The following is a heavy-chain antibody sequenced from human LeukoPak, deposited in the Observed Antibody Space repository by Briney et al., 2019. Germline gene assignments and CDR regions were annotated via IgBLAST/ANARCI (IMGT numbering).Heavy chain of an antibody. Sequence: PGRSLRLSCAASGFTFSSFGMHWGRQAPGKGLEWVAVISYDGSNKYYADSVTGRFTISRDNSKNTLYLQMNSLRAEDTAVYYCARAGYYYDSSGYYVMTEIDYWGQGTLVTVSS. CDR2: ISYDGSNK. V-gene: IGHV3-30*03. CDR1: GFTFSSFG. J-gene: IGHJ4*02. D-gene: IGHD3-22*01. CDR3: ARAGYYYDSSGYYVMTEIDY.